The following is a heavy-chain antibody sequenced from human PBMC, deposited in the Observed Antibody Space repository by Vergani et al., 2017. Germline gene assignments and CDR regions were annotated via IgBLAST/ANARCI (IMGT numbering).Heavy chain of an antibody. J-gene: IGHJ4*02. D-gene: IGHD3-10*01. V-gene: IGHV1-69*15. CDR2: IIPIFGTT. CDR3: AGSITMVRGVLPFYFDY. Sequence: QVQLVQSGAEVKKPGSSVKVSCKASGGTFSSNSISWVRQAPGQGLEWMGRIIPIFGTTSYAQKFQGRVTILADESTSTAYMELSSLRSEDTAVYYCAGSITMVRGVLPFYFDYWGQGTLVSVSS. CDR1: GGTFSSNS.